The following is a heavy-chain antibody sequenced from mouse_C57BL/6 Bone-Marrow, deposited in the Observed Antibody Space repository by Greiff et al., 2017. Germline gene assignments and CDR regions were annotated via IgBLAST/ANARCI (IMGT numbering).Heavy chain of an antibody. J-gene: IGHJ3*01. CDR2: ISDGGSYT. Sequence: EVNVVESGRGLVKPGGSLKLSCAASGFTFSSYAMSWVRQTPEKRLEWVATISDGGSYTYYPDTVKGRFTISRDNAKNNLYLQMSHLKSEDTAMYYCARDRVYSNPLAYWGQGTLVTVSA. V-gene: IGHV5-4*01. CDR1: GFTFSSYA. D-gene: IGHD2-5*01. CDR3: ARDRVYSNPLAY.